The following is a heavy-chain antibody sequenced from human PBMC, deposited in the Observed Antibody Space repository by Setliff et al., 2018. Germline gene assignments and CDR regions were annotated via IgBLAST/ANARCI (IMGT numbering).Heavy chain of an antibody. CDR3: AREFPGGTKGSDY. CDR2: VNPSNGAI. J-gene: IGHJ4*02. CDR1: GYTFTTYY. V-gene: IGHV1-46*01. D-gene: IGHD1-1*01. Sequence: GASVKVSCKASGYTFTTYYIHWVRQAPGQGLEWVGRVNPSNGAIHYAQNFQGRVTMTRDTSTSIVYMELNSLRFEDTAVYYCAREFPGGTKGSDYWGQGTLVTVSS.